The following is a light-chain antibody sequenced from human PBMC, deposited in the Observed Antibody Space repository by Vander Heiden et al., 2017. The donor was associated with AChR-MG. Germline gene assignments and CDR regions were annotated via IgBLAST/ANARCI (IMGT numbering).Light chain of an antibody. CDR1: NIERQS. CDR2: NDS. CDR3: QVWDSGTDQVV. J-gene: IGLJ3*02. Sequence: SYVLTQPLPVSVAPGQTARITCGGKNIERQSGHWYQQNPGQAPVLVIYNDSDRPSGIPERFSGSNSGGTAALTISRVEAGDEADYFCQVWDSGTDQVVFGGGTQLTVL. V-gene: IGLV3-21*04.